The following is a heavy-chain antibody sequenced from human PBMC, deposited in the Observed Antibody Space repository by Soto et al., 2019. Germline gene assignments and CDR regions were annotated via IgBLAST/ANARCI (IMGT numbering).Heavy chain of an antibody. CDR3: ARDRIAGSKYYYGMDV. J-gene: IGHJ6*02. CDR1: GGTFSSYA. V-gene: IGHV1-69*01. CDR2: IIPIFGTE. Sequence: QVQLVQSGAAVKKPGSSVRVSCKASGGTFSSYAISWVRQSPGQGLEWMGGIIPIFGTENYAQKFQGRVTITADESTSTAYMELISLRAEDTAVYYYARDRIAGSKYYYGMDVWRQGPTVTVSS. D-gene: IGHD6-13*01.